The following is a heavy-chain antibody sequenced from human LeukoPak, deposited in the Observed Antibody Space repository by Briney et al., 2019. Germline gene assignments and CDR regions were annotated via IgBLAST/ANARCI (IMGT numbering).Heavy chain of an antibody. Sequence: GGSLTLSCAASGFTFSGSAMHWVRQASGKGLEWVGRIRSKANSYATAYAASVKGRFTISRDDSKNTAYLQMNSLKTEDTAVYYCTRHGNIVGADYYYYGMDVWGQGTTVTVSS. CDR2: IRSKANSYAT. CDR3: TRHGNIVGADYYYYGMDV. D-gene: IGHD1-26*01. CDR1: GFTFSGSA. V-gene: IGHV3-73*01. J-gene: IGHJ6*02.